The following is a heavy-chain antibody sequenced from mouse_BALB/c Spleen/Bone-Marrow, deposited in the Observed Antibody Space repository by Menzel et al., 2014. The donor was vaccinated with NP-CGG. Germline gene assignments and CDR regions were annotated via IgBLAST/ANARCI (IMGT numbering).Heavy chain of an antibody. CDR1: GYTFTNYW. D-gene: IGHD2-1*01. CDR2: INPSTGYT. J-gene: IGHJ4*01. CDR3: ARKGYGNYHYYAMDY. V-gene: IGHV1-7*01. Sequence: QVQLQQSGAELAKPGASVKMSCKASGYTFTNYWMHWIKQRPGQGLGWIGYINPSTGYTEYNQKFKDKATLTADKSSSTAYMQLSSLTSEDSAVYYCARKGYGNYHYYAMDYWGQGTSVTVSS.